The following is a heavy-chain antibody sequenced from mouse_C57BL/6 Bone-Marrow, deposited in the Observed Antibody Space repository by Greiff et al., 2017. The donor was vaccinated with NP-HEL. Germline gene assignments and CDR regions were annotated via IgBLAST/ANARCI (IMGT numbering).Heavy chain of an antibody. Sequence: EVQLVESGGHLVKPGGSLKLSCAASGFTFSSYGMSWVRQTPDKRLEWVATISSGGSYTYYPDSVKGRFTISRDNAKNTLYLQMSSLKSEDTAMSKGDTGYWGQGTTLTVSS. CDR2: ISSGGSYT. V-gene: IGHV5-6*01. J-gene: IGHJ2*01. CDR1: GFTFSSYG. CDR3: DTGY.